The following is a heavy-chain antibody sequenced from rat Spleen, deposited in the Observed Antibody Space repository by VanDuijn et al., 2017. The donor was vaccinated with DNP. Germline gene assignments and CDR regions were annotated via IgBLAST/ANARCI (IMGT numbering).Heavy chain of an antibody. D-gene: IGHD1-2*01. V-gene: IGHV3-1*01. CDR2: ISYSGST. J-gene: IGHJ4*01. Sequence: EVQLQESGPGLVKPSQSLSLTCSVTGYSITSNYWGWIRQFPGNKMEYIGHISYSGSTSYNPSLKSRISITRDTSKNQFFLQLNSVTTEDTATYYCARHLAYSSWGYYAMDAWGQGTSVTVSS. CDR3: ARHLAYSSWGYYAMDA. CDR1: GYSITSNY.